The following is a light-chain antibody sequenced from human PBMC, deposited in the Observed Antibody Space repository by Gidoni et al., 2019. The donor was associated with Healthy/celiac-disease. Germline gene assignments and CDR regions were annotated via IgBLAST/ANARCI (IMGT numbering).Light chain of an antibody. CDR3: QQYNSYFST. Sequence: IQLTQSPSSLSASVGDRVPIACRASQSISSWLAWYQQKPGKAPRLLIYKASSLESGVPSRFSGSGSGTEFTLTISSLQPDDFATYYCQQYNSYFSTFGQXTKVEIK. CDR2: KAS. CDR1: QSISSW. V-gene: IGKV1-5*03. J-gene: IGKJ1*01.